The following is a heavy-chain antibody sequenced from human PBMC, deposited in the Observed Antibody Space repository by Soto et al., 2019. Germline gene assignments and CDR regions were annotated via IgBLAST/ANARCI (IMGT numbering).Heavy chain of an antibody. Sequence: QVQLVESGGGVVQPGRSLRLSCAASGFTFSSYGMHWVRQAPGKGLEWVAVIWYDGSNKYYADSVKGRFTISRDNSKNTLYLQMNSLRAEDTAVYYCARDLCVVVPAAKAYYYYGMDVWGQGTTVTVSS. J-gene: IGHJ6*02. CDR2: IWYDGSNK. D-gene: IGHD2-2*01. V-gene: IGHV3-33*01. CDR3: ARDLCVVVPAAKAYYYYGMDV. CDR1: GFTFSSYG.